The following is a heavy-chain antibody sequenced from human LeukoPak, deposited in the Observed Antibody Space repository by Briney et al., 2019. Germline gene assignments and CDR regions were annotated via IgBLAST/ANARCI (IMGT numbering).Heavy chain of an antibody. CDR3: ARSDSVVAATTYFDY. J-gene: IGHJ4*02. Sequence: RASVKVSCKASGYTFTSYGISWVRQAPGQGLEWMGWISAYNGNTNYAQKLQGRVTMTTDTSTSTAYMELRSLRSDDTAVYYCARSDSVVAATTYFDYWGQGTLVTVSS. D-gene: IGHD2-15*01. CDR2: ISAYNGNT. V-gene: IGHV1-18*01. CDR1: GYTFTSYG.